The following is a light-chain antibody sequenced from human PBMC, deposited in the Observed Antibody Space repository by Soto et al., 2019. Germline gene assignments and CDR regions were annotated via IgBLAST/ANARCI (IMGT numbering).Light chain of an antibody. CDR2: RNV. Sequence: QSVLTQPPSASGSPGQRVTISCSGTSSDIESNYVYWYQQLPGSAPKLLIYRNVQRPSGVPDRFSGSKSGTSASLAISGRRYEDEADYYCAAWDDSMSALVFGGGTKVTVL. J-gene: IGLJ3*02. CDR1: SSDIESNY. CDR3: AAWDDSMSALV. V-gene: IGLV1-47*01.